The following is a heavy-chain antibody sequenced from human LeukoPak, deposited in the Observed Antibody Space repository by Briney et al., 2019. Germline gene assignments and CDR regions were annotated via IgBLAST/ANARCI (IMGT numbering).Heavy chain of an antibody. V-gene: IGHV3-23*01. J-gene: IGHJ4*02. CDR2: LSDSGGGT. Sequence: RGSLRLSCAVSGITLSNYGMSWVRQTAGKGREWVAGLSDSGGGTNYADSVEGRLTISRDNRKNTLYLQMNSLRAEDTAVYFCAKRGVVIRVILVGFHKEASYFDSWGQGALVTVSS. D-gene: IGHD3-10*01. CDR3: AKRGVVIRVILVGFHKEASYFDS. CDR1: GITLSNYG.